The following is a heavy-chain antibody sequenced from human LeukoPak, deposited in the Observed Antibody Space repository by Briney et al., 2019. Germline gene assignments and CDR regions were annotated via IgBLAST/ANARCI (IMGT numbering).Heavy chain of an antibody. CDR1: GFTVLSNY. V-gene: IGHV3-53*01. D-gene: IGHD2-15*01. Sequence: GGSLRLSCVAFGFTVLSNYISAVRQAPGKGLEGGSVIYSGGSTYYADSVKGRFTISRDNSKNTLYLQMNSLRAEDTAVYFCAREYCSGGSCYGSAFDMWGQGTMVTVSS. CDR2: IYSGGST. CDR3: AREYCSGGSCYGSAFDM. J-gene: IGHJ3*02.